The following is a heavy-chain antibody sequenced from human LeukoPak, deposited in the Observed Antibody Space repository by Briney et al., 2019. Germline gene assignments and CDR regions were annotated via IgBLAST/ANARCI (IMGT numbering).Heavy chain of an antibody. D-gene: IGHD4-17*01. Sequence: ASVKVSCKASGYTFTDYYMHWVRQAPGQGLEWMGWINPNSGGTNYAQKFQGRVTMTRDTSISTAYKELSRLRSDDTAMYYCARTYGDLYYFDYWGQGTLVTVSS. CDR1: GYTFTDYY. V-gene: IGHV1-2*02. J-gene: IGHJ4*02. CDR2: INPNSGGT. CDR3: ARTYGDLYYFDY.